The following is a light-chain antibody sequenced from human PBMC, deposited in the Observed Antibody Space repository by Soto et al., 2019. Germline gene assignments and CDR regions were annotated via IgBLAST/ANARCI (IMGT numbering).Light chain of an antibody. CDR3: QHYHNLPPFT. J-gene: IGKJ3*01. Sequence: DIQMTQSPSSLSASVGARVSITCQASQDIRTSLGWFQQKPGRAPKLLIYGASYLETGVPSRFRGSGSGTDFTLTISSLQPEDTATYYCQHYHNLPPFTFGPGTRVDV. CDR2: GAS. V-gene: IGKV1-33*01. CDR1: QDIRTS.